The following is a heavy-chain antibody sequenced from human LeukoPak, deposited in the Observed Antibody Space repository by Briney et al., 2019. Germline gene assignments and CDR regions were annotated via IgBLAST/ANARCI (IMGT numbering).Heavy chain of an antibody. CDR1: GGSFSGYY. CDR2: INHSGST. CDR3: ASDRIWFGESTNEY. J-gene: IGHJ4*02. V-gene: IGHV4-34*01. D-gene: IGHD3-10*01. Sequence: SETLSLTCAVYGGSFSGYYWSWIRQPPGKGLEWIGEINHSGSTNYNPSLKSRVTISVDTSKNQFSLKLNSVTAADTAFYYCASDRIWFGESTNEYWGQGTLVTVSS.